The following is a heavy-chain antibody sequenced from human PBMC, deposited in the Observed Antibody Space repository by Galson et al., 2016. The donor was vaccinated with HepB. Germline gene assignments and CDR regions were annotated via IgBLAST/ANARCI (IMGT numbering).Heavy chain of an antibody. V-gene: IGHV1-69*13. D-gene: IGHD6-13*01. CDR3: AREIEGVAAAGAFGGY. Sequence: SMKVSCKASGDAFRNYAINWVRRAPGQGLEWMGVIIPVLDTTNYAQKFQGRLTITADESTSTSYMELNSLRSEDTAVYYCAREIEGVAAAGAFGGYWGQGTLVTVSS. CDR1: GDAFRNYA. CDR2: IIPVLDTT. J-gene: IGHJ4*02.